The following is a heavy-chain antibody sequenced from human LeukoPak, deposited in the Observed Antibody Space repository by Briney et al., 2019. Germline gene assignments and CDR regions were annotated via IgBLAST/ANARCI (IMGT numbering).Heavy chain of an antibody. D-gene: IGHD2-2*01. V-gene: IGHV4-30-2*01. CDR3: ARFGPIVVVPAAILNAFDI. Sequence: KPSETLSLTCTVSGGSISSSSYYWSWIRQPPGKGLEWIGYIYHSGSIYYNPSLKSRVTISVDRSKNQFSLKLSSVTAADTAVYYCARFGPIVVVPAAILNAFDIWGQGTMVTVSS. J-gene: IGHJ3*02. CDR2: IYHSGSI. CDR1: GGSISSSSYY.